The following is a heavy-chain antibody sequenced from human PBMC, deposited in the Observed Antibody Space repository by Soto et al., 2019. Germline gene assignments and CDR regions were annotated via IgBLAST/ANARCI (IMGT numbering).Heavy chain of an antibody. CDR2: IDPSDSYT. CDR3: ASRGGTIAARSVLHYYYYGMDV. J-gene: IGHJ6*02. D-gene: IGHD6-6*01. CDR1: GYSFTSYW. Sequence: GESLKISCKGSGYSFTSYWISWVRQMPGKGLEWMGRIDPSDSYTNYSPSFQGHVTISADKSISTAYLQWSSLKASDTAMYYCASRGGTIAARSVLHYYYYGMDVWGQGTTVTVSS. V-gene: IGHV5-10-1*01.